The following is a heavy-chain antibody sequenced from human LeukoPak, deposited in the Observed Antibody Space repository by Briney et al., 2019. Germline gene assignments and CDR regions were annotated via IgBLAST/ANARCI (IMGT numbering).Heavy chain of an antibody. V-gene: IGHV3-23*01. D-gene: IGHD2-15*01. CDR3: AAQPCSVGRCYLDY. CDR1: GFTFSSYA. J-gene: IGHJ4*02. CDR2: ISGSGGST. Sequence: GGPLRLSCAASGFTFSSYAMSWVRQAPGKGLEWVSAISGSGGSTYYADSVKGRFTIPRDNSKNTLYLQLNSLGAEDTAVYYCAAQPCSVGRCYLDYWGQGTLVTVSS.